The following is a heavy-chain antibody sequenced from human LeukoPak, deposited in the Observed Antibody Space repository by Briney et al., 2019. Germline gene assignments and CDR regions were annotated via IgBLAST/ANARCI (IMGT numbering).Heavy chain of an antibody. Sequence: PGGSLRLSCAASGFTFNSYWMHWVRQAPGKGLVWVSRINSDGSSTSYADSVKGRFTISRDNAKNTLYLQMNSLRAEDTAVYYCAREGEWFGDNYYYYMDVWGKGTTVTVSS. J-gene: IGHJ6*03. D-gene: IGHD3-10*01. CDR2: INSDGSST. CDR1: GFTFNSYW. V-gene: IGHV3-74*01. CDR3: AREGEWFGDNYYYYMDV.